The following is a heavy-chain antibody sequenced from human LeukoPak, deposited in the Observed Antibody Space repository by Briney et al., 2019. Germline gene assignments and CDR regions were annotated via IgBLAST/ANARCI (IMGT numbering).Heavy chain of an antibody. CDR2: ISPYSNGT. CDR1: GYNFSDYY. CDR3: ARAPPMMRGPFDP. D-gene: IGHD3-22*01. V-gene: IGHV1-2*02. Sequence: ASVKVSCKASGYNFSDYYLHWVRQAPGQGLEWMGWISPYSNGTKSAQKFQGRVTMTRDTSTSTAYMELSRLRSDDTAVYYCARAPPMMRGPFDPWGRGTVVTVSS. J-gene: IGHJ5*02.